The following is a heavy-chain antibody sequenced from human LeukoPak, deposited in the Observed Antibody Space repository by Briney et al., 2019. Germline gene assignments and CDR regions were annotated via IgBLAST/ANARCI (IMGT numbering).Heavy chain of an antibody. Sequence: PSETLALTCTVSGRSISSYYWSWVRQPAGKGLEWIGRSYTSGSTNYNPSLKSRVTMSVGTSKTQFSLKLSSVTAADTAVYYCARHENGDYAPGAFDIWGQGTMVTVSS. V-gene: IGHV4-4*07. CDR1: GRSISSYY. D-gene: IGHD4-17*01. CDR3: ARHENGDYAPGAFDI. CDR2: SYTSGST. J-gene: IGHJ3*02.